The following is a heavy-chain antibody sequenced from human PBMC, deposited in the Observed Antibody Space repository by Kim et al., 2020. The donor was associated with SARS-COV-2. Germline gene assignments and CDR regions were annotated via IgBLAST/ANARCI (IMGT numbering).Heavy chain of an antibody. CDR1: GFTFSTYA. Sequence: GGSLRLSCAASGFTFSTYAMSWVRQAPGKGLEWVSLIYSSGTTTYYADSVKGRFTMSRDNSKNRLVLQLNSLRPEDTAVYYCAKDAYRDTSGSPAFDYWGQGTLVTVSS. D-gene: IGHD5-18*01. J-gene: IGHJ4*02. V-gene: IGHV3-23*03. CDR3: AKDAYRDTSGSPAFDY. CDR2: IYSSGTTT.